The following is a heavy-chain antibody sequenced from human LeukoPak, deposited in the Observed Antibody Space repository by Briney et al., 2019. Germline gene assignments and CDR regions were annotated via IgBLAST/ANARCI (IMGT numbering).Heavy chain of an antibody. V-gene: IGHV1-18*01. CDR1: GYTFTSYG. CDR2: ISAYNGNT. J-gene: IGHJ4*02. Sequence: GASVKVSCKAYGYTFTSYGISWVRQAPGQGLEWMGWISAYNGNTNYAQKLQGRVTMTTDTSTSTAYMELRSLRSDDTAVYYCAREDYGGNPGGNYFDYWGQGTLVTVSS. D-gene: IGHD4-23*01. CDR3: AREDYGGNPGGNYFDY.